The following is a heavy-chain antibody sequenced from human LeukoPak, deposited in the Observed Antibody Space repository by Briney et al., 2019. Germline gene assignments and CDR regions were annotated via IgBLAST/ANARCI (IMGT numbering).Heavy chain of an antibody. CDR1: GFTFSSYA. J-gene: IGHJ6*02. V-gene: IGHV3-23*01. D-gene: IGHD3-10*01. Sequence: GGSLRLSCAASGFTFSSYAMSWVRQAPGKGLEWVSAISGSGGSTYYADSVKGRFTISRDNSKNTVYLQMNSLRAEETAVYYCAKGAFEVLWFGESDGMDVWGQGTTVTVSS. CDR2: ISGSGGST. CDR3: AKGAFEVLWFGESDGMDV.